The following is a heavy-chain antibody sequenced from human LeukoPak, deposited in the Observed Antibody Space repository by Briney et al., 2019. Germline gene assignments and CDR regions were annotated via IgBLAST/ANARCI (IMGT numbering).Heavy chain of an antibody. CDR3: ARVGYSYGTTYHY. CDR2: MNPNSGNT. D-gene: IGHD5-18*01. CDR1: GYTFTSYD. J-gene: IGHJ4*02. Sequence: ASVKVSCKASGYTFTSYDINWLRQATGQGLEWMGWMNPNSGNTGYAQKFQGRVTMTRDSSISTAYMELSSLRSEDTAVYYCARVGYSYGTTYHYWGQGTLVTVSS. V-gene: IGHV1-8*01.